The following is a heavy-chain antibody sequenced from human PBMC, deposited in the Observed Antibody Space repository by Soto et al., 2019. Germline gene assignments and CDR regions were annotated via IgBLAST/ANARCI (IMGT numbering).Heavy chain of an antibody. D-gene: IGHD6-19*01. J-gene: IGHJ3*02. CDR3: AKTANGWFSAFDI. CDR1: GFTFSSYA. Sequence: EVQLLESGGGLVQPGGSLRLSCAASGFTFSSYAMSWVRQAPGQGLEWVSAISGSGGTTYYADSVKGRFTFSRDNSKNTLYLQMTSLRAEDTAVYYCAKTANGWFSAFDIWGQGTMVTVSS. CDR2: ISGSGGTT. V-gene: IGHV3-23*01.